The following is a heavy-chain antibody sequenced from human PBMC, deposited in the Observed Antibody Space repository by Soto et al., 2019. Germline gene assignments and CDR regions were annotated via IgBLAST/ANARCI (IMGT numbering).Heavy chain of an antibody. J-gene: IGHJ4*02. Sequence: SETLSLTCTVSGGSISNFYWSWIRQPPGKGLEWIGYIYYCGTTSYNPSLNSRVTISVDTSKNQFSLKLNSVTAADTAVYYCARESYYGSGATVVGYWGLGTLVT. CDR1: GGSISNFY. CDR3: ARESYYGSGATVVGY. V-gene: IGHV4-59*01. D-gene: IGHD3-10*01. CDR2: IYYCGTT.